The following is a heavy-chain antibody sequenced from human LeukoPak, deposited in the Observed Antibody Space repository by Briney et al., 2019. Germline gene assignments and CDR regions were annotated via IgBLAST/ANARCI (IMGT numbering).Heavy chain of an antibody. CDR1: GFTFSSYA. Sequence: PGGSLRLSCAASGFTFSSYAMSWVRQAPGKGLEWVSTISGSGDYTYYADTMKGRFTISRDNSKNTLFLQMSSLRAEDTAVYYCGRGGIAAAGTKSGMDVWGQGTTVTVSS. J-gene: IGHJ6*02. CDR2: ISGSGDYT. CDR3: GRGGIAAAGTKSGMDV. V-gene: IGHV3-23*01. D-gene: IGHD6-13*01.